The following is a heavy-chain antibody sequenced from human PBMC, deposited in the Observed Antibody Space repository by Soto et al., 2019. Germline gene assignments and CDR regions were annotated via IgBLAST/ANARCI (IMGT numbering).Heavy chain of an antibody. CDR2: IWYDGSNK. J-gene: IGHJ4*02. CDR3: ARDFNSGGFDY. V-gene: IGHV3-33*01. CDR1: GFTFSSYG. Sequence: QVQLVESGGGVVQPGRSLRLSCAASGFTFSSYGMHWVRQAPGKGLEWVAVIWYDGSNKYYADSVKGRFTISRDNSKNTLYLQMNSLRAEDTAVYYCARDFNSGGFDYWGQGTLVTVSS. D-gene: IGHD1-26*01.